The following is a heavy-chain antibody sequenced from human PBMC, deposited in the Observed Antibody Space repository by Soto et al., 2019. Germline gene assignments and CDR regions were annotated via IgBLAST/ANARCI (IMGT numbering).Heavy chain of an antibody. CDR3: AINKYRGYDFAPDFGY. J-gene: IGHJ4*02. Sequence: QVQLVQSGAEVKKPGASVKVSCKASGYTFTSYGISWVRQAPGQGLEWMGWISAYNGNTNYAQKLQGRVTMTTDTYTSKAYMELRSLRSDDTAVYYCAINKYRGYDFAPDFGYWGQGTLVTVSS. CDR2: ISAYNGNT. CDR1: GYTFTSYG. V-gene: IGHV1-18*01. D-gene: IGHD5-12*01.